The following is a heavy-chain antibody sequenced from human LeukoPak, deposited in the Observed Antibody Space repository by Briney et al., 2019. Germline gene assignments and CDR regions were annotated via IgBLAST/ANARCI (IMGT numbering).Heavy chain of an antibody. Sequence: GGSLRLSCAASGFTFDDYAMHWVRQAPGKGLEWASGISWNSGSIGYADSVKGRFTISRDNAKNSLYLQMNSLRAEDTALYYCAKDKEQWLVPGDFDYWGQGTLVTVSS. J-gene: IGHJ4*02. CDR1: GFTFDDYA. CDR2: ISWNSGSI. V-gene: IGHV3-9*01. CDR3: AKDKEQWLVPGDFDY. D-gene: IGHD6-19*01.